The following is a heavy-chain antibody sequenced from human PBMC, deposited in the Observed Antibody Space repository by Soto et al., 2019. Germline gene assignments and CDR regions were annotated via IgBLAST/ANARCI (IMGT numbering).Heavy chain of an antibody. J-gene: IGHJ5*02. CDR3: ARDNGIAGSFDP. CDR2: ISISGTAI. V-gene: IGHV3-48*02. D-gene: IGHD6-13*01. CDR1: GFTFRSYI. Sequence: VSLRLSCAASGFTFRSYIMNWVRQAPGKGLEWVSYISISGTAIYYADSVKGRFTISRDDAKNSLYLQMNSLRDEDTSVYYCARDNGIAGSFDPWGQGALVTVSS.